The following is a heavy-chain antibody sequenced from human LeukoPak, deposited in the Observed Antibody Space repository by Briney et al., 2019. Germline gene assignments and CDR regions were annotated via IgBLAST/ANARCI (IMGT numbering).Heavy chain of an antibody. CDR3: AKDPARNYYDSSGYGRIDY. D-gene: IGHD3-22*01. CDR1: GFTFSSYA. Sequence: GSLRLSCAASGFTFSSYAMSWVRQAPGKGLEWVSAISGSGGSTYYADSVKGRFTISRDNSKNTLYLQMNSLRAEDTAVYYCAKDPARNYYDSSGYGRIDYWGQGTLVTVSS. CDR2: ISGSGGST. V-gene: IGHV3-23*01. J-gene: IGHJ4*02.